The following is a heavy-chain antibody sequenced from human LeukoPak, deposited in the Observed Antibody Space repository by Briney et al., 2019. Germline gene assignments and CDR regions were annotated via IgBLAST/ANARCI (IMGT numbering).Heavy chain of an antibody. CDR3: AKFDTGQLVFHFYGLDV. J-gene: IGHJ6*02. CDR2: ISHKGDST. D-gene: IGHD6-6*01. CDR1: GFTFSTYA. Sequence: GGSLRLSCSSSGFTFSTYAMSWVRQAPGKGLEWVSDISHKGDSTQYADSVKGRFTISRDNSKNTLSLQMNSMRVEDTAVYYCAKFDTGQLVFHFYGLDVWGQGTMVIVSS. V-gene: IGHV3-23*01.